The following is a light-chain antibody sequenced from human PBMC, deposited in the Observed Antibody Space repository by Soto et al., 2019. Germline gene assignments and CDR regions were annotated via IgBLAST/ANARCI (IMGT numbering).Light chain of an antibody. V-gene: IGKV3-11*01. Sequence: EIVLTQSPATLSLSPGDRATLSCRSSQSVSSYLAWFQHKPGQAPRLLIYDASNRATCIPARFSGSGSGTDFTLTISSLEPEDLAVYYCQQRSNWRRTFGGGTKVEIK. CDR3: QQRSNWRRT. CDR1: QSVSSY. J-gene: IGKJ4*01. CDR2: DAS.